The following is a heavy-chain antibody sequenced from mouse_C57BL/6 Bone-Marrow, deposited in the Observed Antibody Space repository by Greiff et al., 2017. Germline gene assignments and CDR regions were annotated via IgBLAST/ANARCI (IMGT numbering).Heavy chain of an antibody. D-gene: IGHD1-1*01. CDR2: IYPRSGNT. Sequence: VQLQESGAELARPGASVKLSCKASGYTFTSYGISWVKQRTGQGLEWIGEIYPRSGNTYYNEKFKGKATLTADKSSSTAYMELRSLTSEDSAVYFCARSKATTPMDYWGQGTTLTVSS. J-gene: IGHJ2*01. CDR3: ARSKATTPMDY. V-gene: IGHV1-81*01. CDR1: GYTFTSYG.